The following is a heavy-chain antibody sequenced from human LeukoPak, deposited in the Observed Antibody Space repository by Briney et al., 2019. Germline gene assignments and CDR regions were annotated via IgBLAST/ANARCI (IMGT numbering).Heavy chain of an antibody. CDR2: ISRSSINI. CDR1: GFXFSTYS. V-gene: IGHV3-48*02. J-gene: IGHJ4*02. CDR3: ARGDLIVDY. Sequence: PGGSLRLSCAASGFXFSTYSINWVRQAPGKGLEWVSYISRSSINIYYADSVKGRFTISRDNAKNSLYLQMNSLRDEDTAVYYCARGDLIVDYWGQGTLVTVSS. D-gene: IGHD3-16*02.